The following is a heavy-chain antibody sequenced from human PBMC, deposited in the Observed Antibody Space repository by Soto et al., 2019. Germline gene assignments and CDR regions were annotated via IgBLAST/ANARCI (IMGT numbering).Heavy chain of an antibody. CDR2: ISAYNGNT. CDR3: AREKYYDRSGYYSP. J-gene: IGHJ5*02. Sequence: ASVKVSCKASGYTFTSYCISWVRQAPGQGLEWMGWISAYNGNTNYAQKLQGRVTMTTDTSTSTAYMELRSLRSDDTAVYYCAREKYYDRSGYYSPWGQGTRVTVSS. V-gene: IGHV1-18*01. CDR1: GYTFTSYC. D-gene: IGHD3-22*01.